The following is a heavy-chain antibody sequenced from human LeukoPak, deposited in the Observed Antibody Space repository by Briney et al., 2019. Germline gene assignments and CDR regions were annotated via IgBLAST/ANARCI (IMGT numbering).Heavy chain of an antibody. CDR2: ISWNSGSI. Sequence: PGGSLRLSCAASGFTFDDYAMHWVRQAPGKGLEWVSGISWNSGSIGYADSVKGRFTISRDNAKNSLYLQLNSQRVEDTAAYYCAKDRDYSFWSASGAFDIWGQGTMVTVSS. CDR3: AKDRDYSFWSASGAFDI. CDR1: GFTFDDYA. D-gene: IGHD3-3*01. V-gene: IGHV3-9*01. J-gene: IGHJ3*02.